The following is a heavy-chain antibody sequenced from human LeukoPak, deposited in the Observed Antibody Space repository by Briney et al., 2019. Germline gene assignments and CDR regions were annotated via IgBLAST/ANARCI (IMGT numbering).Heavy chain of an antibody. V-gene: IGHV3-30*02. J-gene: IGHJ5*02. D-gene: IGHD4-23*01. CDR2: IRYDGNIK. CDR3: TKGDDYGANTRLPKFNWFDP. Sequence: QPGGSLRLSCAASGFSFSKYAMHWVRQAPGKGLEWVSFIRYDGNIKNYADSVKGRFTISRDNSKDTLYLQMNSLRAEDTAVYYCTKGDDYGANTRLPKFNWFDPWGQGALATVSS. CDR1: GFSFSKYA.